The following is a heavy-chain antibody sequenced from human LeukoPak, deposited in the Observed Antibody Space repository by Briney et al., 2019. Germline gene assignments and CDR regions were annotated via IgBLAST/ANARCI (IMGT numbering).Heavy chain of an antibody. J-gene: IGHJ3*02. V-gene: IGHV3-23*01. CDR1: GFTFSSYA. D-gene: IGHD2-15*01. Sequence: GGSLRLSCAASGFTFSSYAMSWVRQAPGKGLEWVSGISGSGGSTHYADSVKDRFTISRDNSKNTLYLQMNSLRAEDTAVYYSAKETVVVVAATPDAFDIWGQGTMVTVSS. CDR2: ISGSGGST. CDR3: AKETVVVVAATPDAFDI.